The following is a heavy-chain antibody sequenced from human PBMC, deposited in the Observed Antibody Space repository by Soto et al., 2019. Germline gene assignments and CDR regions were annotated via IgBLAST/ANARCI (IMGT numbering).Heavy chain of an antibody. CDR3: ESGQEIRMADI. CDR1: GFTFSDYY. V-gene: IGHV3-11*05. Sequence: QVQLVESGGGLVKPGGSLRLSCAASGFTFSDYYATWIRQAPGKGPEWLSYISGNSLYTNYADPVKGRFTISRDNADNLLHLQMNNLRVEDTAIYYCESGQEIRMADIWGQGTMVTVSS. J-gene: IGHJ3*02. D-gene: IGHD2-15*01. CDR2: ISGNSLYT.